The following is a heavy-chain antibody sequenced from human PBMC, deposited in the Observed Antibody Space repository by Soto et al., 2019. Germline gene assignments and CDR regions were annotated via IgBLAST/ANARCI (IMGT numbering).Heavy chain of an antibody. CDR3: ARKKDYYDSSGPFDP. CDR2: IIPIFGTA. Sequence: GASVQVSCKASGYTFTSYGISWVRQAPGQGLEWMGGIIPIFGTANYAQKFQGRVTITADKSTSTAYMELSSLRSEDTAVYYCARKKDYYDSSGPFDPWGQGTLVTVSS. CDR1: GYTFTSYG. J-gene: IGHJ5*02. V-gene: IGHV1-69*06. D-gene: IGHD3-22*01.